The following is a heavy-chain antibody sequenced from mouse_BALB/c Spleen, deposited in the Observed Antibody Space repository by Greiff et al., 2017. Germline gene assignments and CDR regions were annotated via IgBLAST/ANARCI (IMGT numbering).Heavy chain of an antibody. CDR2: ISYSGST. D-gene: IGHD4-1*02. J-gene: IGHJ2*01. CDR1: GYSITSDYA. Sequence: EVKVEESGPGLVKPSQSLSLTCTVTGYSITSDYAWNWIRQFPGNKLEWMGYISYSGSTSYNPSLKSRISITRDTSKNQFFLQLNSVTTEDTATYYCARRQLGCFDYWGQGTTLTVSS. CDR3: ARRQLGCFDY. V-gene: IGHV3-2*02.